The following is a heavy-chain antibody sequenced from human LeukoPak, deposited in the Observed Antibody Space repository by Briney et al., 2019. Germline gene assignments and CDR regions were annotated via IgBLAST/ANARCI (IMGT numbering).Heavy chain of an antibody. D-gene: IGHD3-10*01. V-gene: IGHV4-38-2*02. CDR3: ARVESSRDYYGPNWFDP. Sequence: PSETLSLTCTVSGDSISSGHYWGWIRQPPGQGLAWIGSIYHSGSTYYNPSLKSRVTISVDTSKNQFSLKLSSVTAADTAMYYCARVESSRDYYGPNWFDPWGQGTLVTVSS. J-gene: IGHJ5*02. CDR1: GDSISSGHY. CDR2: IYHSGST.